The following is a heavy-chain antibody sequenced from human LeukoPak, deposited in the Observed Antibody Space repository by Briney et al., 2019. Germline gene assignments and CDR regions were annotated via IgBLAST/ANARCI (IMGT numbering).Heavy chain of an antibody. CDR1: GYTFTSYA. V-gene: IGHV1-3*01. Sequence: ASVKVSCKASGYTFTSYAMHWVRQAPGQRLEWMGWINAGNGNTKYSQKFQGRVTITRDTSASTAYMELSSLRSEDTAVYYCARGYRGYSGYGFDAFDIWGQGTMVTVSS. D-gene: IGHD5-12*01. CDR2: INAGNGNT. J-gene: IGHJ3*02. CDR3: ARGYRGYSGYGFDAFDI.